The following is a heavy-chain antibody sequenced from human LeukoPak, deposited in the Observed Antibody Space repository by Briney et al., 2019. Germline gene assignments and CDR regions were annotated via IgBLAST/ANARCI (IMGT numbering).Heavy chain of an antibody. CDR1: GYSISSGYY. CDR2: NYYSVST. Sequence: SETLSLTCAVSGYSISSGYYWGWTRPAPGKGLEWIGRNYYSVSTHCNPSLKSRVTISVDTSKTQVSLNLSAVTAADTALYYCARGTSIWGSYRSDALDIWGQGSMVTVSS. V-gene: IGHV4-38-2*01. J-gene: IGHJ3*02. D-gene: IGHD3-16*02. CDR3: ARGTSIWGSYRSDALDI.